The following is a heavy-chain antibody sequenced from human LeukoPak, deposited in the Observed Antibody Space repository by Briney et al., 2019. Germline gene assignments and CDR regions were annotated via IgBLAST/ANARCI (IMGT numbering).Heavy chain of an antibody. Sequence: GGSLRLSCAASVFMSSNFWMHWVPQAPGKELEWGSFTNNDGTTQESADSVKGRFTISRDNTRNTVDLQTDGLSAEDTAVYYCARGDGGFDYWGQGSLVTVSS. CDR1: VFMSSNFW. CDR2: TNNDGTTQ. V-gene: IGHV3-74*03. D-gene: IGHD5-24*01. CDR3: ARGDGGFDY. J-gene: IGHJ4*02.